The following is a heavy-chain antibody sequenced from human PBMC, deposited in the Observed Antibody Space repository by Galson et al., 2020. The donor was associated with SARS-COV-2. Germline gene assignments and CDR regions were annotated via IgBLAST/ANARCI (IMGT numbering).Heavy chain of an antibody. CDR1: AFTLSSYA. Sequence: GGSLRLSCAASAFTLSSYAMHWVRQDPGQGLEWVAVISHDGSNKYYADSVKGRFTISRDNSKNTLYLQMNSLRAEDTAVYYCAQERIVGATTLDYWGQGTLVTVSS. V-gene: IGHV3-30*04. D-gene: IGHD1-26*01. J-gene: IGHJ4*02. CDR2: ISHDGSNK. CDR3: AQERIVGATTLDY.